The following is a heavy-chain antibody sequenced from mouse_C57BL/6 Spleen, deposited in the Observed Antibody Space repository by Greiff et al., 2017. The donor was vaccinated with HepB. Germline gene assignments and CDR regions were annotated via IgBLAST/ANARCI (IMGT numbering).Heavy chain of an antibody. J-gene: IGHJ2*01. CDR1: GYTFTDYY. CDR3: AREGYYSNSYYFDY. Sequence: QVQLQQSGAELVRPGASVKLSCKASGYTFTDYYINWVKQRPGQGLEWIARIYPGSGNTYYNEKFKGKATLTAEKSSSTAYMQLSSLTSEDSAVYFCAREGYYSNSYYFDYWGQGTTLTVSS. V-gene: IGHV1-76*01. D-gene: IGHD2-5*01. CDR2: IYPGSGNT.